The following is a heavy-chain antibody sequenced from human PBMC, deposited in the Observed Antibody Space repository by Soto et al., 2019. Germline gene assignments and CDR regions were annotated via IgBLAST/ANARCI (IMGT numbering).Heavy chain of an antibody. CDR1: GFTFSSYA. J-gene: IGHJ4*02. CDR3: VRKGTQVAAQNACY. D-gene: IGHD6-25*01. Sequence: GGSLRLSCAASGFTFSSYAMSWVRQAPGKGLEWVSAISGSGGSTYYADSVKGRFTISRGNSKNTLYLQMNSLRAEDTAVYYCVRKGTQVAAQNACYWGQGTLVTVSS. V-gene: IGHV3-23*01. CDR2: ISGSGGST.